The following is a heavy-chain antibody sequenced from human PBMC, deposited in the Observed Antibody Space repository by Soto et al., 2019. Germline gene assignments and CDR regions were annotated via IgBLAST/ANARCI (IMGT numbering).Heavy chain of an antibody. D-gene: IGHD5-18*01. CDR1: GFTFSSYS. J-gene: IGHJ6*02. CDR2: ISSSSSTI. V-gene: IGHV3-48*02. Sequence: GSLRLSCAASGFTFSSYSMNWVRQAPGKGLEWVSYISSSSSTIYYADSVKGRFTISRDNAKNSLYLQMNSLRDEDTAVYYCARRDTAMVFYYYGMDVWGQGTTVTVSS. CDR3: ARRDTAMVFYYYGMDV.